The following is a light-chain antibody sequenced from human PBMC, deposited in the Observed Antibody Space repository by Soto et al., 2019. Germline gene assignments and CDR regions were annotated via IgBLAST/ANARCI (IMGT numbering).Light chain of an antibody. CDR2: LGS. CDR1: QSLLYNNTFNY. J-gene: IGKJ5*01. Sequence: EIVMTQSPLTLPVTPGEPASMSCRSSQSLLYNNTFNYLDWYLQKPGQSPHLLIYLGSNRASGVPDRFSCSGSGTDFSLKISRVEAEDVGTYYCMQALQSLTFGQGTRLEIQ. CDR3: MQALQSLT. V-gene: IGKV2-28*01.